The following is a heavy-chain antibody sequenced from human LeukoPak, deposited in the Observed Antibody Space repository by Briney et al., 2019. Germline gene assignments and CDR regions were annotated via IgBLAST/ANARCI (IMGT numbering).Heavy chain of an antibody. V-gene: IGHV3-30*18. CDR3: AKDRVRGVIPYYFDY. Sequence: PGGSLRLSCAASGFTFSSYGMHWVRQAPGKGREGVAVISYDGSNKYYADSVKGRFTISRDNSKNTLYLQMNSLRAEDTAVYYCAKDRVRGVIPYYFDYWGEGTLVTVPS. CDR2: ISYDGSNK. CDR1: GFTFSSYG. D-gene: IGHD3-10*01. J-gene: IGHJ4*02.